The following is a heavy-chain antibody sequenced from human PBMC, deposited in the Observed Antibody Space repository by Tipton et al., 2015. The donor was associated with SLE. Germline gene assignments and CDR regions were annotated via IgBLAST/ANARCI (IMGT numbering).Heavy chain of an antibody. V-gene: IGHV4-38-2*02. J-gene: IGHJ4*02. D-gene: IGHD1-26*01. CDR3: ARGRIVGATAPILY. Sequence: TLSLTCTVSGGSISSHYWGWIRQPPGKGLEWIGSIYHSGSTYYNPSLKSRVTISVDTSKNQFSLKLSSVTAADTAVYYCARGRIVGATAPILYWGQGTLVTVSS. CDR1: GGSISSHY. CDR2: IYHSGST.